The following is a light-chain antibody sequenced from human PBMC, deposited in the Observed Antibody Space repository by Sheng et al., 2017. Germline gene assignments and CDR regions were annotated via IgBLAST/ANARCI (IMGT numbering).Light chain of an antibody. CDR3: QTWGTGIQV. CDR1: SGHSTYV. CDR2: LHSDGTH. J-gene: IGLJ3*02. V-gene: IGLV4-69*01. Sequence: QLVLTQSPSASASLGASVKLTCTLSSGHSTYVIAWHQQQPEKGPRYLMKLHSDGTHNKGDGIPDRFSASSSGAERYLTISSLQSEDEADYYCQTWGTGIQVFGGRDQTDRP.